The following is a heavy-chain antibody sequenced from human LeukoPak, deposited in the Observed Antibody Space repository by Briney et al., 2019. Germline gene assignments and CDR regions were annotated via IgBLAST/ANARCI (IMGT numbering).Heavy chain of an antibody. D-gene: IGHD3-10*01. J-gene: IGHJ4*02. Sequence: ASVKVSCKASGYTFTGYYMHWVRQAPGQGLEWMGWINPNSGGTNYAQKFQGRVTMTRDTSISTAYMVLSRLRSDDTAVYYCAREHSPITMVRGVNAPDYWGQGTLVAVSS. CDR3: AREHSPITMVRGVNAPDY. CDR1: GYTFTGYY. CDR2: INPNSGGT. V-gene: IGHV1-2*02.